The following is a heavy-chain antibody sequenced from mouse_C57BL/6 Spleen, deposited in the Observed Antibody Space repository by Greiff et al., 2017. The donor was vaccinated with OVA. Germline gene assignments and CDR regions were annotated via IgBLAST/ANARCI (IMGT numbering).Heavy chain of an antibody. J-gene: IGHJ4*01. Sequence: QVQLQQSGPGLVQPSQSLSITCTVSGFSLTSYGVHWVRQSPGKGLEWLGVIWRGGSTDYNAAFMSRLSITKDNSKSQVFFKMNSLQADDTAIYYCAKMGGTGYYYAMDYWGQGTSVTVSS. CDR2: IWRGGST. D-gene: IGHD4-1*01. V-gene: IGHV2-5*01. CDR1: GFSLTSYG. CDR3: AKMGGTGYYYAMDY.